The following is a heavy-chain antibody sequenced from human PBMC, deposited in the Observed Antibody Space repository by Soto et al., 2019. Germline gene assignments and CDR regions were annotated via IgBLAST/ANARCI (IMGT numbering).Heavy chain of an antibody. Sequence: SETLSLTCAVSGGSISSSNWWSWVRQPPGKGLEWIGEIYHSGSTNYNPSLKSRVTISVDKSKNQFSLKLSSVTAAETAVYYCARDLAGSYDNYYDGMDVWGQGTTVTVSS. CDR2: IYHSGST. CDR1: GGSISSSNW. D-gene: IGHD1-26*01. J-gene: IGHJ6*02. CDR3: ARDLAGSYDNYYDGMDV. V-gene: IGHV4-4*02.